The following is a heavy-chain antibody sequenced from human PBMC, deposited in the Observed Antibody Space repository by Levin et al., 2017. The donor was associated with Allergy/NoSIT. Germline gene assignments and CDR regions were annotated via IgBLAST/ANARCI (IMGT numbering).Heavy chain of an antibody. V-gene: IGHV3-48*01. Sequence: GGSLRLSCAASGFTFSSYSMNWVRQAPGKGLEWVSYISSSSSTIYYADSVKGRFTISRDNAKNSLYLQMNSPRAEDTAVYYCARHYDQSSSSRALLYWGQGTLVTVSS. D-gene: IGHD6-6*01. J-gene: IGHJ4*02. CDR1: GFTFSSYS. CDR2: ISSSSSTI. CDR3: ARHYDQSSSSRALLY.